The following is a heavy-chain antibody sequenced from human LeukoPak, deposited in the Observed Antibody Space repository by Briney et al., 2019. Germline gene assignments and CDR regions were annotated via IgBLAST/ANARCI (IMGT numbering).Heavy chain of an antibody. Sequence: GRSLRLSCTASGFTYGDYDMSRVRQAPREGREWVGFIRSKAYGGTTEYAASVKGRFTISRDDSKCIAYLQMTSLKSEDTAVYYCTSVGAGAFDYWGQGTLVTVSS. CDR2: IRSKAYGGTT. CDR1: GFTYGDYD. V-gene: IGHV3-49*04. CDR3: TSVGAGAFDY. D-gene: IGHD1-26*01. J-gene: IGHJ4*02.